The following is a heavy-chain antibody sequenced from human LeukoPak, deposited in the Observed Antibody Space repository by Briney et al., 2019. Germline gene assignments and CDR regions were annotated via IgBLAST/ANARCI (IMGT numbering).Heavy chain of an antibody. CDR2: INHSGST. Sequence: SETLSLTCAVYGGSFSGYYWSWIRQPPGKGLEWIGEINHSGSTNYNPSLKSRVTISVDTSKNQFSLNLSSVTAADTAVYYCARDNSYCSGDDCYSNYHYYYMDVWGKGTTVTISS. CDR1: GGSFSGYY. V-gene: IGHV4-34*01. J-gene: IGHJ6*03. CDR3: ARDNSYCSGDDCYSNYHYYYMDV. D-gene: IGHD2-15*01.